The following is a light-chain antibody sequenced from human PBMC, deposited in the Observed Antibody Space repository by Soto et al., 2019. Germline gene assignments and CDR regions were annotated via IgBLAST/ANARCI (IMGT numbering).Light chain of an antibody. Sequence: EIVLTQSPGTLSLSPGERATLSCRASQSVGIDLAWYQQKPGQSPRLXXXXXXXAATGIRAMFSGSGSGTEFTLTISSLQSEDCAVYCCQRYNDWPPWTFGQGTKVDSK. CDR2: XXX. CDR3: QRYNDWPPWT. J-gene: IGKJ1*01. CDR1: QSVGID. V-gene: IGKV3-15*01.